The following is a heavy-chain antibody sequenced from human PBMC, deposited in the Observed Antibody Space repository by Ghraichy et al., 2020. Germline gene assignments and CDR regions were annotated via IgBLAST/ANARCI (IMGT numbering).Heavy chain of an antibody. D-gene: IGHD2-21*02. CDR2: IYLGDCDT. CDR3: ARGPCAWPGEGDCYLDY. CDR1: GYSFTSYW. Sequence: GESLNISCTGSGYSFTSYWIAWVRQMPGKGLEWMGIIYLGDCDTRYSPSFQVQVTISADKSINTAYLQWSSLKVSDTAIYYCARGPCAWPGEGDCYLDYWGQATLVTVSS. J-gene: IGHJ4*02. V-gene: IGHV5-51*01.